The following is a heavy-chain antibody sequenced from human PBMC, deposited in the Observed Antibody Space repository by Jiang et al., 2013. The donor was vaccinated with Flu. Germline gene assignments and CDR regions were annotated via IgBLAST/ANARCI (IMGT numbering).Heavy chain of an antibody. CDR3: ARPRYRSSWYGYFDY. J-gene: IGHJ4*02. CDR2: IYPGDSDT. D-gene: IGHD6-13*01. V-gene: IGHV5-51*01. Sequence: VQLVESGAEVKKPGESLKISCKGSGNDFNTYWIGWVRQMPGKGLEWMGVIYPGDSDTRYSPSFRGQVTISVDKSISTAYLQWSSLKASDTAMYCCARPRYRSSWYGYFDYWGQGLPGPPSP. CDR1: GNDFNTYW.